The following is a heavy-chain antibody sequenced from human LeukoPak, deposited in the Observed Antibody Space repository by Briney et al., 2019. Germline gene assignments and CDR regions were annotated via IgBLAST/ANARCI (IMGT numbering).Heavy chain of an antibody. J-gene: IGHJ4*02. D-gene: IGHD4-17*01. CDR1: GLSLNTNAVA. Sequence: SGPTLVNPTQTLTLTCTFSGLSLNTNAVAVGWVRQPPGQALEWLTFIYGNDDKRYNPSLASRLTITKDTSKNQVVLTMTDMDYVDTATYYCVHRTTVTSVDHWGQGTLVTVSS. CDR2: IYGNDDK. V-gene: IGHV2-5*01. CDR3: VHRTTVTSVDH.